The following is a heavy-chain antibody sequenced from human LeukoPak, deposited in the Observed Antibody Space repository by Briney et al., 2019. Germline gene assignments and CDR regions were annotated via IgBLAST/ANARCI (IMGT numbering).Heavy chain of an antibody. V-gene: IGHV3-11*01. J-gene: IGHJ4*02. CDR2: ISDSGSTS. CDR1: GFTFSDFY. D-gene: IGHD1-14*01. CDR3: ARDRNWAFEN. Sequence: GGSLRLSCAASGFTFSDFYMSWIRQAPGKGLECVSYISDSGSTSYYADSVKGRFTISRDNAKNSLYLQMSSLRVEDTAIYYCARDRNWAFENWGQGILVTVSS.